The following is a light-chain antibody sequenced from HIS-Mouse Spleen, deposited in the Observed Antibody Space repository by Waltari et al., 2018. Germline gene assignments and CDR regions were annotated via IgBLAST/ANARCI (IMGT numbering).Light chain of an antibody. CDR1: SSNIGSNY. CDR2: RNN. Sequence: QSVLTQPPSASGTPGQRVTISCSGSSSNIGSNYVYWYQQLPGTAPKLLIYRNNQRPSGVADRFSGSTSGTSASLDISGLRSEDEADYYCAAWDDSLSGVVFGGGTKLTVL. CDR3: AAWDDSLSGVV. J-gene: IGLJ2*01. V-gene: IGLV1-47*01.